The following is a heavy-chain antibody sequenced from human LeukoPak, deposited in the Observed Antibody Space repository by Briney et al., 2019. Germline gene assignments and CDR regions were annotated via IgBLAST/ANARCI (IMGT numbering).Heavy chain of an antibody. CDR1: GFTFSSYW. CDR2: IKNKDEGEKI. CDR3: TTGIDYGGGY. D-gene: IGHD3-16*01. J-gene: IGHJ4*02. V-gene: IGHV3-15*05. Sequence: GGSLRLSCAASGFTFSSYWMNWARQAPGKGLEWVGRIKNKDEGEKIDYAAPVKGRFTISRDDSKATLYLQMNSLRMEDTAIYYCTTGIDYGGGYWGQGTLVSVSS.